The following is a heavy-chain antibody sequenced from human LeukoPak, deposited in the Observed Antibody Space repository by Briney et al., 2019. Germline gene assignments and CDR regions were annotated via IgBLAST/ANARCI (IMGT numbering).Heavy chain of an antibody. D-gene: IGHD3-3*01. CDR3: ASLSYYDFWSGYYTDY. CDR2: IKQDGSEK. CDR1: GFTFSSYW. V-gene: IGHV3-7*01. Sequence: GGSLRLSCAASGFTFSSYWMSWVRQAPGKGLEWVANIKQDGSEKYYVDSVKGRFTISRDNAKNSLYLQMNSLRAEDTAVYYCASLSYYDFWSGYYTDYWGQGTLATVSS. J-gene: IGHJ4*02.